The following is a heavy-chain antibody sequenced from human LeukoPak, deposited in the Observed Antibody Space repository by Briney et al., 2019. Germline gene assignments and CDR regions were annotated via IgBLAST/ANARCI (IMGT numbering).Heavy chain of an antibody. Sequence: ASVKVSCKASGGTFSSYAISWVRQAPGQGLEWMGWISAYNGNTNYAQNLQGRVTMTTDTSTSTAYMELRSLRSHDTAVYYCALIMVRGAFDYWGKGTLVTVSS. V-gene: IGHV1-18*01. CDR1: GGTFSSYA. CDR2: ISAYNGNT. J-gene: IGHJ4*02. CDR3: ALIMVRGAFDY. D-gene: IGHD3-10*01.